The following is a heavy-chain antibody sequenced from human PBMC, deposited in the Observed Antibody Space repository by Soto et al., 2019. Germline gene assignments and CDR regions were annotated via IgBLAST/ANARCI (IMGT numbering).Heavy chain of an antibody. J-gene: IGHJ6*02. CDR1: GGSFSGYY. CDR2: VNHGGTS. V-gene: IGHV4-34*01. D-gene: IGHD6-13*01. CDR3: AKDKFGLAAALYYYYGMDV. Sequence: PSETLSLTCASHGGSFSGYYWEWSRQPPRKGLEWIGEVNHGGTSNYNPSLKSRAIISVDTSKNQFSLKLTSVTAEGTAVYYCAKDKFGLAAALYYYYGMDVWGQGTTVTVSS.